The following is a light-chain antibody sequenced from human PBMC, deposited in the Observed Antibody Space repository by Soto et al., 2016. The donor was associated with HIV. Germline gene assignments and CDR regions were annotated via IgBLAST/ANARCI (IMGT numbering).Light chain of an antibody. CDR2: KDT. J-gene: IGLJ3*02. V-gene: IGLV3-25*03. CDR3: QSADSSGTYEGV. CDR1: ALPKQY. Sequence: SYELTQPPSVSVSPGQTARITCFGDALPKQYAYWYQQKAGQAPLLVIYKDTERPSGIPERFSGSGSGTTVMLTISGVQPEDEADYYCQSADSSGTYEGVFGGGTRLTVL.